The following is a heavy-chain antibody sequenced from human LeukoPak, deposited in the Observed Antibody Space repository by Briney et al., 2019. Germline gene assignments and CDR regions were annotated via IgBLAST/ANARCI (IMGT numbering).Heavy chain of an antibody. CDR1: GYTFTGYY. CDR2: INPNSGGT. J-gene: IGHJ3*01. Sequence: ASVKVSCKASGYTFTGYYMHWVRQAPGQGLEWMGRINPNSGGTNYAQKFQGRVTITRDTSVSTDYMELSSLRSDDTAVYYCAGGGGSYGDVWGQGTMVAVSS. CDR3: AGGGGSYGDV. V-gene: IGHV1-2*06. D-gene: IGHD1-26*01.